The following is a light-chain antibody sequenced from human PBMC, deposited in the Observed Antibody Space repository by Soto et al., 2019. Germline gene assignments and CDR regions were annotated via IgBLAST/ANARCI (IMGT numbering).Light chain of an antibody. J-gene: IGLJ3*02. CDR1: SSNIGAGYD. CDR3: QSYDSSLSGWV. V-gene: IGLV1-40*01. Sequence: QSVLTQPPSVSGAPGQRVTISCTGSSSNIGAGYDVHWYQQLPGTAPKLLIYGNSNRPSGVPDRFSGSKSGTSASLAITGLQAEDDAEYYCQSYDSSLSGWVFGGGTQLTVL. CDR2: GNS.